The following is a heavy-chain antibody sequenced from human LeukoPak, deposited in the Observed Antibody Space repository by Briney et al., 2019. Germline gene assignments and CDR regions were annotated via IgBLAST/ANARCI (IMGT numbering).Heavy chain of an antibody. D-gene: IGHD1-26*01. CDR3: ARGRVGAMYYFDY. CDR1: GFTFSSYS. V-gene: IGHV3-48*01. Sequence: GGSLRLSCAASGFTFSSYSMNWVRQAPGKGLEWVSYISSSSSTIYYADSVKGRFTISRDNAKNSLYLQTNSLRAEDTAVFYCARGRVGAMYYFDYWGQGTLVTVSS. J-gene: IGHJ4*02. CDR2: ISSSSSTI.